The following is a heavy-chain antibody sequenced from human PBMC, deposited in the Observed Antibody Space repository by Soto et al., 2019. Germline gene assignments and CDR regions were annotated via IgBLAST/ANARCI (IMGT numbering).Heavy chain of an antibody. CDR3: ARIASYGDILFDF. J-gene: IGHJ4*02. CDR2: ISSRHTI. D-gene: IGHD4-17*01. CDR1: GFTFSDYN. Sequence: EVQLVESGGGSVQPGGSLRLSCAASGFTFSDYNMNWVRQAPGKGLEWVSYISSRHTIYYADSVKGRFTISRDNAKNSLYLQMNGLRAEDTAVYYCARIASYGDILFDFWGQGMLLTVSS. V-gene: IGHV3-48*01.